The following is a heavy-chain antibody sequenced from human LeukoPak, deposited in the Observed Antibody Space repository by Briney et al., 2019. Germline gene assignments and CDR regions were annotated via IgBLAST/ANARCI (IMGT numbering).Heavy chain of an antibody. D-gene: IGHD3-22*01. CDR2: IYYSGST. V-gene: IGHV4-59*08. CDR3: ARLEYYYDSSGWFDY. Sequence: SETLSLTCTVSGFSISSYYWSWIRQPPGKGLEWIGYIYYSGSTNYNPSLKSRVTISVDASKNQFSLKLSSVTAADTAVYYCARLEYYYDSSGWFDYWGQGTLVTVSS. J-gene: IGHJ4*02. CDR1: GFSISSYY.